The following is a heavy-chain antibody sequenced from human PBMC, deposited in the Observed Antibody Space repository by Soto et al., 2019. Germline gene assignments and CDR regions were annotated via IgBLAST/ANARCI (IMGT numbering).Heavy chain of an antibody. J-gene: IGHJ4*02. V-gene: IGHV3-48*01. CDR1: GFTFSSYS. CDR2: ISSSSSTI. D-gene: IGHD3-22*01. CDR3: ARAPYSYDSRCYLLY. Sequence: GGSLRLSCAASGFTFSSYSMNWVRQAPGKGLEWVSYISSSSSTIYYADSVKGRFTISRDNAKNSLYLQMNSLRAEDTAVYYCARAPYSYDSRCYLLYWGQGPLVTVSS.